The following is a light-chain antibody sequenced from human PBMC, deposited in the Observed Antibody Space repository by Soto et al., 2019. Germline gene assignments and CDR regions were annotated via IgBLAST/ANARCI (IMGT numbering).Light chain of an antibody. CDR2: DAY. V-gene: IGKV3-11*01. CDR3: QQRSNWPPIT. CDR1: QSVSTY. Sequence: EIGLTQPPATLSLSPGERATFSCRASQSVSTYLAWYQQKPGQAPRLLIYDAYNRATGIPARFSGSGSGTDFTLTISSLEPEDFAVYYCQQRSNWPPITFGQGTRLEIK. J-gene: IGKJ5*01.